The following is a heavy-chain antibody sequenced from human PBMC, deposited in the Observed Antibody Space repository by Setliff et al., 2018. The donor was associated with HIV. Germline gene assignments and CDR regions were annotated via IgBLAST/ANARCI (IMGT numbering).Heavy chain of an antibody. CDR2: INAGNGDT. Sequence: VASVKVSCKASGYSFTSYGMHWVRQVPGQRPEWMGWINAGNGDTRYSQKFQGRVTITRDTSARTAYMELSSLRSEDTALYYCARTLPQYTNLFDYWGQGTLVTVSS. CDR1: GYSFTSYG. CDR3: ARTLPQYTNLFDY. V-gene: IGHV1-3*01. J-gene: IGHJ4*02. D-gene: IGHD5-18*01.